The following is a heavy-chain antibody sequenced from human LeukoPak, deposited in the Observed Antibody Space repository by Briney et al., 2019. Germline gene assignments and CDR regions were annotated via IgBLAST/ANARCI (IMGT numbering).Heavy chain of an antibody. J-gene: IGHJ3*02. V-gene: IGHV4-59*12. CDR1: GGSISTYS. CDR3: ARRLHCSGGSCYSGDAFDI. D-gene: IGHD2-15*01. CDR2: VSYTGST. Sequence: PSETLSLTCTVSGGSISTYSWSWIRQPPGKGLEWIGHVSYTGSTNYNPSLKSRVTISVGTSKNQFSLKLSSVTAADTAVYYCARRLHCSGGSCYSGDAFDIWGQGTMVTVSS.